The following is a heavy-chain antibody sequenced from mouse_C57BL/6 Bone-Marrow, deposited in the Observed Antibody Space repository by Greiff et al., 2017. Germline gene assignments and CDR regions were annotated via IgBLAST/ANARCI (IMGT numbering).Heavy chain of an antibody. CDR1: GYTFTSYG. V-gene: IGHV1-58*01. J-gene: IGHJ3*01. CDR3: ARHYYGSFAY. D-gene: IGHD1-2*01. CDR2: IYIGNGYT. Sequence: VQLQQSGAELVRPGSSVKMSCKTSGYTFTSYGINWVKQRPGQGLEWIGYIYIGNGYTEYHEKFKGKATLTSDTSSSTAYMQLSSLTSEDSAIYFCARHYYGSFAYWGQGTLVTVSA.